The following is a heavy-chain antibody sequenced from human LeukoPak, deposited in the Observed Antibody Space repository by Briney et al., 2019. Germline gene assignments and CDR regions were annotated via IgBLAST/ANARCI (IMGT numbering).Heavy chain of an antibody. CDR2: INSDGSWT. D-gene: IGHD2-2*01. Sequence: PGGSLRLSCAASGNYLMHWVRQAPGKGLVWVSHINSDGSWTSYADSVKGRFTISKDSAKNTVYLQMNNLRAEDTAVYYCVSFYETYWGRGTLVTVSS. CDR1: GNYL. CDR3: VSFYETY. V-gene: IGHV3-74*01. J-gene: IGHJ4*02.